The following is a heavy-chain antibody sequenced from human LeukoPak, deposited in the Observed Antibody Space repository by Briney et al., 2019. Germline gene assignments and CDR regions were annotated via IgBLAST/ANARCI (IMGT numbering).Heavy chain of an antibody. CDR1: GGSIRSSSYY. V-gene: IGHV4-39*01. J-gene: IGHJ6*03. CDR3: ATIKYSYYSMDV. CDR2: IYYSGST. Sequence: KPSETLSLTCTVSGGSIRSSSYYWGWIRQPPGKGLEWIGSIYYSGSTYYHPSLKSRVTISVDTSKNQFSLKLSSVTDADTAVYYCATIKYSYYSMDVWGKGTTVTVSS. D-gene: IGHD5-24*01.